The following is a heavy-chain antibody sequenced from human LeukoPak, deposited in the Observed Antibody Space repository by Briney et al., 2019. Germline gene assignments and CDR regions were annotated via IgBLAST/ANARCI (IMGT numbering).Heavy chain of an antibody. V-gene: IGHV3-11*01. J-gene: IGHJ4*02. CDR1: GFTFSDYY. CDR3: ARQWFGELLTV. D-gene: IGHD3-10*01. CDR2: ISSSDGTI. Sequence: GGSLRLSCAAAGFTFSDYYMSWVRQAPGKGLEWVSYISSSDGTIYYADSVKGRFTISSDNAKNSLYLQMNSLRAEDTAVYYCARQWFGELLTVWGQGTLVTVSA.